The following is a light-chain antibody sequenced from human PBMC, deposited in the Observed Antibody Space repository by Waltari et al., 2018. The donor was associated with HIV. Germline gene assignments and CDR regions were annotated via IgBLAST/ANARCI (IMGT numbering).Light chain of an antibody. V-gene: IGLV2-14*01. CDR2: EVD. J-gene: IGLJ2*01. CDR1: TDDVGGYYY. CDR3: SSYRSYNTVV. Sequence: QSALIQPASVSGSLGQSITMSCTGTTDDVGGYYYVSWYQHHPGKAPNVLFYEVDNRPSVVSYLFSGSKSVNTASLTISGLQAEDEADYYCSSYRSYNTVVFGGGTKLTVL.